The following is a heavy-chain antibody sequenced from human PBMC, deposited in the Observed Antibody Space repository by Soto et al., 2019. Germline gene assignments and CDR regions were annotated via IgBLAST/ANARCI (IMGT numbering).Heavy chain of an antibody. CDR3: ANGDYDALNI. D-gene: IGHD4-17*01. V-gene: IGHV1-18*01. J-gene: IGHJ3*02. CDR1: VYTFIRLG. CDR2: ISAYNGNT. Sequence: VSLKVSCKASVYTFIRLGNSMVRQAPGQGLEWMRWISAYNGNTNYAQKLQGRVTMTTDTSTSTAYMELRSLRSDDTAVYSCANGDYDALNIWDQETMVTVSS.